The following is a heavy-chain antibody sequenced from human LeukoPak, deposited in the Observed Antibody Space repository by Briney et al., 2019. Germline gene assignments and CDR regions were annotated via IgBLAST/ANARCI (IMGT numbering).Heavy chain of an antibody. J-gene: IGHJ4*02. CDR2: INHSGYA. V-gene: IGHV4-34*01. D-gene: IGHD4-11*01. CDR1: GVSFDDYY. CDR3: TRMTRGHDY. Sequence: PSETLSLTCAVSGVSFDDYYWSCVRQTPGKGLEWIGEINHSGYANDSPSLKSRVTLSIDTSRKQFSLNLRSVTVADAGIYYCTRMTRGHDYWGQGTLVTVSS.